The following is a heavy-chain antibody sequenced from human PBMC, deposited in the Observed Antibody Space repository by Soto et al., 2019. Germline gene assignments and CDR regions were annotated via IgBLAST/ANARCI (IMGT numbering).Heavy chain of an antibody. D-gene: IGHD2-2*01. V-gene: IGHV4-39*01. J-gene: IGHJ5*02. CDR3: GAYCSRTSCYDWFDP. CDR2: LYYTGTT. CDR1: GGSIGSSSYY. Sequence: LSLTCSVSGGSIGSSSYYFGWIRQPPGKGLEWIGSLYYTGTTYYNSSLKSRVTISADKSQNQFSLRLSSVTAADTAVYYCGAYCSRTSCYDWFDPWGQGTLVTVSS.